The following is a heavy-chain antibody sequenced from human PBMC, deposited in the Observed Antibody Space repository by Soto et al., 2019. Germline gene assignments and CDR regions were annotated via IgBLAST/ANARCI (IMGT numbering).Heavy chain of an antibody. CDR2: INFSGST. Sequence: SETLSLSCGVYGGSFSDYYWSWIRQSPGKGLEWIGEINFSGSTNYNPSLKSRVTISVDTSKNQFSLNLSSVTAADTAVYYCARGSASSSPLANAFDIWGQGTMVTVSS. CDR3: ARGSASSSPLANAFDI. CDR1: GGSFSDYY. J-gene: IGHJ3*02. V-gene: IGHV4-34*01. D-gene: IGHD6-13*01.